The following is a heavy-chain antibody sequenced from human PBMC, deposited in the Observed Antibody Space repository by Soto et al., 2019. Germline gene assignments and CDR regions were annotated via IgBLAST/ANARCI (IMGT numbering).Heavy chain of an antibody. CDR2: INPNSGGT. Sequence: ASVEVSCEASGYSFTGYYMHWVRQAPGQGLEWMGWINPNSGGTNYAQKFQGWVTMTRDTSISTAYMELSRLRSDDTAVYYCARGAPGIAAAGHNWFDPWGQGTLVTVSS. CDR3: ARGAPGIAAAGHNWFDP. CDR1: GYSFTGYY. J-gene: IGHJ5*02. V-gene: IGHV1-2*04. D-gene: IGHD6-13*01.